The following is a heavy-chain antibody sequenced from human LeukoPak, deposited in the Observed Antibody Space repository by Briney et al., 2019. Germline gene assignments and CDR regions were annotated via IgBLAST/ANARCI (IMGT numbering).Heavy chain of an antibody. J-gene: IGHJ4*02. CDR1: GYTFTGYF. D-gene: IGHD3-22*01. Sequence: ASVKVSSKASGYTFTGYFLHWVRQAPGQRLEWMGGINPNSGGTTFAQKFQGRVTMTRDTSISTAYMELSRLRSDDTAVYYCARVFNYYDTSGYYNWGQGTLVTVSS. CDR2: INPNSGGT. CDR3: ARVFNYYDTSGYYN. V-gene: IGHV1-2*02.